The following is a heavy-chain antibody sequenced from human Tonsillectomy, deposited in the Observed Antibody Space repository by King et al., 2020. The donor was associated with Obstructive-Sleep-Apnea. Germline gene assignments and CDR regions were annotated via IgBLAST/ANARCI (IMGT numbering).Heavy chain of an antibody. J-gene: IGHJ4*02. CDR1: KFTFQNHA. D-gene: IGHD6-19*01. V-gene: IGHV3-9*01. CDR2: ISWNSGSI. CDR3: ARAPVPYPSSGDLDY. Sequence: VQLVESGGGLVQPGRSLRLSCIASKFTFQNHAMHWVRQAPGKGLEWVSSISWNSGSIGYADSVKGRFTISRDNARNSLYLQMNSLRVEDTALYYCARAPVPYPSSGDLDYWGRGTPVTVSS.